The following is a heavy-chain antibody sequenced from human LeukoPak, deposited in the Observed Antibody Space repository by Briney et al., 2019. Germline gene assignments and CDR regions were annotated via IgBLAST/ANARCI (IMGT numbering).Heavy chain of an antibody. Sequence: PSETLSLTCTVSGGSLNNYYWTWIRQPPGRGLEWIGHIYYSGSTYYNPSLKSRVTISVDTSKNQFTLKLSSVTAADTAVYYCARQAWLLDYWGPGTLVTVSS. CDR1: GGSLNNYY. CDR3: ARQAWLLDY. CDR2: IYYSGST. D-gene: IGHD5-12*01. J-gene: IGHJ4*02. V-gene: IGHV4-59*08.